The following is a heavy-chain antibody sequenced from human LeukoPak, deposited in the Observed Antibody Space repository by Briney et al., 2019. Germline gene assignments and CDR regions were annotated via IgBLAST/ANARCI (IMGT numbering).Heavy chain of an antibody. CDR2: INQSGNS. D-gene: IGHD5-24*01. V-gene: IGHV4-34*01. Sequence: SETLSLTCAVYGGSFSGYHWTWIRQSPGKGLEWIGEINQSGNSNYNPSLKSRVTISVDTSKSQFSLKVKSVTAADTAVYYCARPKDGYKDVPHWAFDIWGQGTMVTISS. CDR1: GGSFSGYH. J-gene: IGHJ3*02. CDR3: ARPKDGYKDVPHWAFDI.